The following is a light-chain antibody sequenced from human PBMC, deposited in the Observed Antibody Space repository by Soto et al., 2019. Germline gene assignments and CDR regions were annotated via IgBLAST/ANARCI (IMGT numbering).Light chain of an antibody. V-gene: IGLV2-14*03. CDR3: SSYRTSHTRV. Sequence: QSVLTQPASVSGSPGQSITISCTGTSSDVGAYNYVSWYQHHPGKAPKVMIFDVSDRPSGVSNRFSGSKSGNTASLTISGLQTEDEADYYCSSYRTSHTRVFGGGTKLTVL. CDR2: DVS. J-gene: IGLJ3*02. CDR1: SSDVGAYNY.